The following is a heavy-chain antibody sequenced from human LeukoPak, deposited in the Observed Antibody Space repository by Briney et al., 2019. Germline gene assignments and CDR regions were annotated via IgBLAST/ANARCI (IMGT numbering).Heavy chain of an antibody. CDR3: ARSSGYDSDAFDI. V-gene: IGHV1-69*13. CDR1: GGTFSSYA. J-gene: IGHJ3*02. D-gene: IGHD5-12*01. Sequence: ASVKVSCKASGGTFSSYAISWVRQAPGQGLEWMGGIIPIFGTANYTQKFQGRVTITADESTSTAYMELSSLRSEDTAVYYCARSSGYDSDAFDIWGQGTMVTVSS. CDR2: IIPIFGTA.